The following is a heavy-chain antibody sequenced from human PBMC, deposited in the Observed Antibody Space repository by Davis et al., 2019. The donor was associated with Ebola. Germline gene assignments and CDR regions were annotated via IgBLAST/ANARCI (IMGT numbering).Heavy chain of an antibody. D-gene: IGHD2/OR15-2a*01. Sequence: GESLKISCAASGFTFSDYYMSWVRQAPGKGLEWVSVIYSGGSTYYADSVRGRFTISRDNSKNLLLLEMSSLRAEDTAVYYCAREGFYFYGMDVWGQGTTVTVSS. CDR3: AREGFYFYGMDV. CDR1: GFTFSDYY. V-gene: IGHV3-66*01. J-gene: IGHJ6*02. CDR2: IYSGGST.